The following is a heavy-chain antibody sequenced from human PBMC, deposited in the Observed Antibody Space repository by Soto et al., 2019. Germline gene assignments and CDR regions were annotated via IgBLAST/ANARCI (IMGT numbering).Heavy chain of an antibody. CDR3: ARGYSSSWYYYYGMDV. D-gene: IGHD6-6*01. J-gene: IGHJ6*02. CDR2: ISYDGSNK. V-gene: IGHV3-30-3*01. CDR1: GFTFSSYA. Sequence: GGSLRLSCAASGFTFSSYAMHWVRQAPGKGLEWVAVISYDGSNKYYADSVKGRFTISRDNSKNTLYLQMNSLRAEDTAVYYSARGYSSSWYYYYGMDVWGQGTTVTVSS.